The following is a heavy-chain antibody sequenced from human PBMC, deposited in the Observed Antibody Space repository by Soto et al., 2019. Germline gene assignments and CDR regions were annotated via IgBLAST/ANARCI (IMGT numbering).Heavy chain of an antibody. CDR3: ARDFKWELLVSWFDP. CDR2: IIPILGIA. V-gene: IGHV1-69*08. Sequence: QVQLVQSGAEVKKPGSSVKVSCKASGGTFSSYTISWVRQAPGQGLEWMGRIIPILGIANYAQKFQGRVTSTADKSXXTADMELSSLRSEDTAVYYCARDFKWELLVSWFDPWGQGTLVTVSS. CDR1: GGTFSSYT. D-gene: IGHD1-26*01. J-gene: IGHJ5*02.